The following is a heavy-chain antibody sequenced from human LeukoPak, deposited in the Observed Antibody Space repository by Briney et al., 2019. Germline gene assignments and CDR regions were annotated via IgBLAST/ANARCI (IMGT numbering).Heavy chain of an antibody. CDR3: ATRGYCSSTSCYQGKRKAAFDI. D-gene: IGHD2-2*01. CDR1: GGTFSSYA. CDR2: IIPIFGTA. V-gene: IGHV1-69*13. J-gene: IGHJ3*02. Sequence: SVKVSCKASGGTFSSYAISWVRQAPGQGLEWMGGIIPIFGTANYAQKFQGRVTITADESTSTAYMELSSLRSEDTAMYYCATRGYCSSTSCYQGKRKAAFDIWGQGTMVTVSS.